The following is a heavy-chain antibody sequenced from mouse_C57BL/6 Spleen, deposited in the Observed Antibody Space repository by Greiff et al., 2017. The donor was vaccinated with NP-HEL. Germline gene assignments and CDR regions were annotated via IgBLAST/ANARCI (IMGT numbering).Heavy chain of an antibody. V-gene: IGHV1-26*01. D-gene: IGHD3-2*02. Sequence: EVQLQQSGPELVKPGASVKISCKASGYTFTDYYMNWVKQSHGKSLEWIGDINPNNGGTSYNQKFKGKATLTVDKSSSTAYMELRSLTSEYSAVYYCAREDSSGYDYWGQGTTLTVSS. J-gene: IGHJ2*01. CDR1: GYTFTDYY. CDR3: AREDSSGYDY. CDR2: INPNNGGT.